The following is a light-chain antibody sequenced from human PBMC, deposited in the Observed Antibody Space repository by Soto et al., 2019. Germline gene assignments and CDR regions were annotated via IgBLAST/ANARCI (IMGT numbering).Light chain of an antibody. CDR2: DAS. CDR3: QQRSNWPFT. CDR1: QSVSSY. J-gene: IGKJ5*01. Sequence: EIVLTQSPATLSLSLGKRATLSCRASQSVSSYLAWYQQKPGQAPRLLIYDASNRATGIPARFSGSGSGTDFTLTISSLEPEDFAVYYCQQRSNWPFTFGQGTRLEIK. V-gene: IGKV3-11*01.